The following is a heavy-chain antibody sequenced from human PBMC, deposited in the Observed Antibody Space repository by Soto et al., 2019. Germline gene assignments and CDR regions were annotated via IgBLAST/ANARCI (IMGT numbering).Heavy chain of an antibody. CDR2: IGTAGAP. Sequence: EVQLVESGGSLVQPGGSLRLSCAASGFTFNSYDMHWVRQVTGKGLEWVSAIGTAGAPYYPGSVKGRFTISRENAKNSLYLQMNSLRDGDTAVYYCARGSTYSGLDVWGQGTTVTVSS. CDR3: ARGSTYSGLDV. V-gene: IGHV3-13*05. J-gene: IGHJ6*02. CDR1: GFTFNSYD.